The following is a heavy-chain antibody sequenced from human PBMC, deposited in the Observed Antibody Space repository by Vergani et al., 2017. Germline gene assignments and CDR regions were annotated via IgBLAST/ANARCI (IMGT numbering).Heavy chain of an antibody. J-gene: IGHJ6*02. Sequence: EVQLVESGGGLVKPGGSLRLSCAASGFTFSNAWMSWVRQAPGKGLEWVGRIKSKTDGGTTDYAAPVKGRFTISRDDSKNTLYLQMNSLKTEDTAVYYCTTRATVTPDGMDVWGQGTTVTVSS. D-gene: IGHD4-17*01. CDR3: TTRATVTPDGMDV. CDR1: GFTFSNAW. CDR2: IKSKTDGGTT. V-gene: IGHV3-15*01.